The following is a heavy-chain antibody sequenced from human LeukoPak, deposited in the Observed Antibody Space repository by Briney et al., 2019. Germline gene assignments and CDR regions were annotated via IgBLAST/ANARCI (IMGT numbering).Heavy chain of an antibody. CDR3: ARGPTESYYFEDDAFDI. V-gene: IGHV4-34*01. J-gene: IGHJ3*02. CDR1: GGSFSGYY. Sequence: SETLSLTCAVYGGSFSGYYWSWIRQPPGKGLEWIGEINHSGSTNYNPSLKSRVTISVDTSKNQFSLKLSSVTAADTDVYYCARGPTESYYFEDDAFDIWGQGTMVTVSS. D-gene: IGHD3-22*01. CDR2: INHSGST.